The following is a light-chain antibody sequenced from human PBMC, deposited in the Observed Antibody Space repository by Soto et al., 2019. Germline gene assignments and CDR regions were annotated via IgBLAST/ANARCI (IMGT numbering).Light chain of an antibody. V-gene: IGKV3-15*01. J-gene: IGKJ1*01. CDR1: QSVSSN. CDR3: QQSNNWPRT. Sequence: EIVMTQSPATLSVSPGERATLSCRASQSVSSNLAWYQQKPGQAPRLLIYGASTRATGIPARFSGSGSGTEFTLTIRSLQSEDFAVYYLQQSNNWPRTFGQGTKVDIK. CDR2: GAS.